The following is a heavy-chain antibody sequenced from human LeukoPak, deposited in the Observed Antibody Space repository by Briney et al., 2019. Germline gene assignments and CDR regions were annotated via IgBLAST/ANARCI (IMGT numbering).Heavy chain of an antibody. CDR1: GCTFTSYG. CDR2: ISAYNGNT. V-gene: IGHV1-18*01. J-gene: IGHJ5*02. CDR3: ARESSDYGAGWFDP. Sequence: ASVKVSCKASGCTFTSYGISWVRQAPGQGLEWMGWISAYNGNTNYAQKLQGRVTMTTDTSTSTAYMELRSLRSDDTAVYYCARESSDYGAGWFDPWGQGTLVTVSS. D-gene: IGHD4-17*01.